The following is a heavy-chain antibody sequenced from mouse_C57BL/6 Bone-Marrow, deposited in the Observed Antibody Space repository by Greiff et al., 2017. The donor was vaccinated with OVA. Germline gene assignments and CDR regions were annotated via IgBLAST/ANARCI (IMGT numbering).Heavy chain of an antibody. Sequence: EVQLQQSGGGLVKPGGSLKLSCAASGFTFSDYGMHWVRQAPEKGLEWVAYISSGSSTIYYADTVKGRFTISRDNAKNTLFLQMTSLRSEDTAMYYGAREGLRLTYWYFDVWGTGTTVTVSS. J-gene: IGHJ1*03. V-gene: IGHV5-17*01. CDR1: GFTFSDYG. D-gene: IGHD2-4*01. CDR3: AREGLRLTYWYFDV. CDR2: ISSGSSTI.